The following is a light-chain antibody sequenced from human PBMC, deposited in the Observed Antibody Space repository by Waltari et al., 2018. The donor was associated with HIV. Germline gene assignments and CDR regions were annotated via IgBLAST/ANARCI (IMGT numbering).Light chain of an antibody. CDR2: NVT. CDR1: SGDVGSYDY. J-gene: IGLJ1*01. CDR3: CSYAGRYTYV. V-gene: IGLV2-11*01. Sequence: QSTLTQPHLVSGSPGQPVTISCTGTSGDVGSYDYVSWYQHHPGEDPKLMIYNVTQRPSGVPDRFSGSKSGDTASLTISGLQAEDEADYFCCSYAGRYTYVFGTGTKVTVL.